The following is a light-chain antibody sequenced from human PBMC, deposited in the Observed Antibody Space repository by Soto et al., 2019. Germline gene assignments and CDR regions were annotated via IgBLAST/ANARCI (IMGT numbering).Light chain of an antibody. CDR2: GAS. CDR3: QQYGSSGT. CDR1: QSISTW. V-gene: IGKV3-20*01. J-gene: IGKJ1*01. Sequence: TQSPSTLSASVGDRATLTCRASQSISTWLAWYQQKPGQAPRLLIYGASNRATGIPDRFSGSGSGTDFTLTSSRLEPEDFAVYYCQQYGSSGTFGQGTKVDIK.